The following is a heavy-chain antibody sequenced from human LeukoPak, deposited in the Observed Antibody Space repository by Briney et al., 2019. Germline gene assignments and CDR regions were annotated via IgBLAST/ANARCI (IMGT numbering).Heavy chain of an antibody. CDR3: IRAGRGWYFDY. CDR1: GFILSSYG. D-gene: IGHD1-26*01. V-gene: IGHV3-33*01. CDR2: IWYDGSKN. Sequence: GGSLTLPCTASGFILSSYGMQWVRQSPDEGLEWVGLIWYDGSKNFYGDFVKGRFTLSRDIPKHALYLDMHSVRAEDTCVYYCIRAGRGWYFDYWGQGTLVTVSS. J-gene: IGHJ4*02.